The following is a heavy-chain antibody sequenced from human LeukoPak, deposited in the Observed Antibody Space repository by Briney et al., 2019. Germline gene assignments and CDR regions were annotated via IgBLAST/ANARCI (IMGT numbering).Heavy chain of an antibody. CDR3: ARGVSSDYLTFDP. CDR2: INPYSGDT. CDR1: GYTFTDNY. J-gene: IGHJ5*02. D-gene: IGHD4-17*01. V-gene: IGHV1-2*02. Sequence: ASVKVSCKASGYTFTDNYMHWVRQAPEQGLEWMGWINPYSGDTSYAQEFQGRATMTRDTSISTAYMELSRLRSDDTAVYYCARGVSSDYLTFDPWGQGALVTVSS.